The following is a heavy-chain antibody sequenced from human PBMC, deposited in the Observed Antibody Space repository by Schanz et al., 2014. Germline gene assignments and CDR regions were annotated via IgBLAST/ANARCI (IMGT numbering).Heavy chain of an antibody. Sequence: EVQLVESGGGLVQPGGSLRLSCAASGFTFGDYAMTWVRQAPGKGLEWVSAINTGVNTYYADSVRGRFTMSRDNSKNTLYLQMNSLRAGDAAVYDCARGLIAAAGGAFDYWGQGTLVAVSS. V-gene: IGHV3-23*04. J-gene: IGHJ4*02. CDR1: GFTFGDYA. CDR3: ARGLIAAAGGAFDY. D-gene: IGHD6-13*01. CDR2: INTGVNT.